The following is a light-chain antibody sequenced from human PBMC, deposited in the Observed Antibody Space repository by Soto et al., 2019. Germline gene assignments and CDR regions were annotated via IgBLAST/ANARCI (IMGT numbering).Light chain of an antibody. CDR3: QQYASSPYT. J-gene: IGKJ2*01. CDR1: QSVATTY. Sequence: EIVLTQSPGTLSLSPGERATLSCRASQSVATTYLAWYQQKPGLAPRLLIYGASSRATGIPDRFSGSGSRTDFTLTISRLEPEDFAMYYCQQYASSPYTFGQGTKLEIK. CDR2: GAS. V-gene: IGKV3-20*01.